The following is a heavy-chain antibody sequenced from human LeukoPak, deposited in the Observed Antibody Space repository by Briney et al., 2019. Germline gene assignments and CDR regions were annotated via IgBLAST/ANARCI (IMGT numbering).Heavy chain of an antibody. CDR1: GFTFSSYG. CDR3: ARAPTVVAAFDY. D-gene: IGHD2-15*01. CDR2: IWYDGSNK. Sequence: GGSRRLSCAASGFTFSSYGMHWVRQAPGKGLEWVAVIWYDGSNKYYADSVKGRFTISRDNSKNTLYLQMNSLRAEDTAVYYCARAPTVVAAFDYWGQGTLVTVSS. J-gene: IGHJ4*02. V-gene: IGHV3-33*01.